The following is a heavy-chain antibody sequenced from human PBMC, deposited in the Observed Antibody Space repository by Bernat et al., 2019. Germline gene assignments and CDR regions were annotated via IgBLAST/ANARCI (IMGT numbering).Heavy chain of an antibody. CDR3: AALAVAGNYFDY. CDR2: IYYSGST. V-gene: IGHV4-59*01. Sequence: QVQLQESGPGLVKPSETLSLTCTVSGGSISSYYWSWIRQPPGEGLEWIGYIYYSGSTNYNPSLKSRVTISVDTSKNQFSLKLSSVTAADTAVYYCAALAVAGNYFDYWGQGTLVTVSS. J-gene: IGHJ4*02. CDR1: GGSISSYY. D-gene: IGHD6-19*01.